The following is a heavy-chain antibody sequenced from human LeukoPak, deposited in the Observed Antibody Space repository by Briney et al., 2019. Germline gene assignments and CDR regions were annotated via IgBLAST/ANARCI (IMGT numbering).Heavy chain of an antibody. D-gene: IGHD3-10*01. V-gene: IGHV4-59*01. J-gene: IGHJ4*02. CDR1: GGSISSYY. CDR2: IYYSGST. Sequence: SETLSLTCTVSGGSISSYYWSWIRQPPGKGLEWIGYIYYSGSTNYNPSLKSRVTISVDTSKNQFSLKLSSVTAADTAVYYCARDPLWFGELIFDYWGQGTLVTVSS. CDR3: ARDPLWFGELIFDY.